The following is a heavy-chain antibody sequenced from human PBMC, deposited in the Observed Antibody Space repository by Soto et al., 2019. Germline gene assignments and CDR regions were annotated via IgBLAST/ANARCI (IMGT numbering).Heavy chain of an antibody. CDR1: GYTFTSSG. V-gene: IGHV1-18*04. CDR3: ARDEGGYRIFDD. CDR2: ISGHNGDT. D-gene: IGHD2-15*01. Sequence: QVQLVQSGPEVKKPEASVKVSCKTSGYTFTSSGISWVRQAPGQGPEWMGWISGHNGDTKLAQNFQDRVTLTIDSSTPTAYMEVRSLSVADTSIYYCARDEGGYRIFDDWGQGTLVTVSS. J-gene: IGHJ4*02.